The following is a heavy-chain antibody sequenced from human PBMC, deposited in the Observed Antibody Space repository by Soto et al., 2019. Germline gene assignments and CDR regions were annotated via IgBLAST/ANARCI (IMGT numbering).Heavy chain of an antibody. CDR3: TTTNNPWGY. J-gene: IGHJ4*02. D-gene: IGHD1-26*01. CDR1: GFTFSNAR. CDR2: IFSKDDGGAT. V-gene: IGHV3-15*07. Sequence: EVQLVESGGGLAKPGGSLRLSCAASGFTFSNARMDWVRQAPGKGLEWVGRIFSKDDGGATDYAAPVKGRVSISRDDSKDTVYLQVSSLKTEDTAVYYCTTTNNPWGYWGRGTLVTVSS.